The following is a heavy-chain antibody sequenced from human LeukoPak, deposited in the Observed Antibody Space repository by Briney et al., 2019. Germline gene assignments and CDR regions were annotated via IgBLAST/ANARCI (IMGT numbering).Heavy chain of an antibody. D-gene: IGHD2-8*02. Sequence: GGSLRLSCAASGFTFSSYGIHWVRQAPGKGLEWVAVISYDGSKKYYGDSVKGRFTISRDNPKNTLYLQMNSLRVEDTAVYYCAKCGILSARCGMDVWGQGTTVTVSS. CDR1: GFTFSSYG. CDR2: ISYDGSKK. CDR3: AKCGILSARCGMDV. J-gene: IGHJ6*02. V-gene: IGHV3-30*18.